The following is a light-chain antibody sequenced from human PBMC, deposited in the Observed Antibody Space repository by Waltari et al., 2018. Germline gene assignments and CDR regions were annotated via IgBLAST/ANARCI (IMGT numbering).Light chain of an antibody. Sequence: EIVLTQSPATLSLSAGERATLSCRASQSVSSHLAWYQHTPGQPPRLLIYDASNRATGIPARFSGSGSGTDFTLTISSLEPEDFAVYYCQQRFNWPQMYTFGQGTRLEIK. CDR2: DAS. CDR3: QQRFNWPQMYT. V-gene: IGKV3-11*01. CDR1: QSVSSH. J-gene: IGKJ2*01.